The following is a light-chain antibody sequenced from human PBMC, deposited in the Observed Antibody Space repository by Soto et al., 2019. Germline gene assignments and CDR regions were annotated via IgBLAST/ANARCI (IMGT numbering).Light chain of an antibody. Sequence: EIVLTQSPATLSLSPGEWVTLSCRASQSISGNLAWYQQKPGQAPRLLIYGASSRATGIPDRFSGSGSGTDFTLTISRLEPEDFAVYYCQQYGSSPRGTFGQGTKVDIK. CDR2: GAS. CDR1: QSISGN. V-gene: IGKV3-20*01. CDR3: QQYGSSPRGT. J-gene: IGKJ1*01.